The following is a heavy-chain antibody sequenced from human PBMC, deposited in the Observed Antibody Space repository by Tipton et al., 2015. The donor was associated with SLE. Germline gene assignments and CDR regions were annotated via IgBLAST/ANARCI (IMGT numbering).Heavy chain of an antibody. J-gene: IGHJ3*02. Sequence: SLRLSCTASGFTFRTYWMHWVRQVPGEGLVWVARINTDGSSANYAESVKGRFTISRDNSKNTLYLQMNSLRAEDTAVYYCAREYDGAARAFDIWGHGTMVTVSS. V-gene: IGHV3-74*01. CDR1: GFTFRTYW. CDR2: INTDGSSA. CDR3: AREYDGAARAFDI. D-gene: IGHD3-3*01.